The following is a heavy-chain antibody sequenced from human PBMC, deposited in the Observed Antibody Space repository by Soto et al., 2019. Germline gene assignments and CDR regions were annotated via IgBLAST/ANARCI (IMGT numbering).Heavy chain of an antibody. J-gene: IGHJ6*02. CDR3: ALMLYTEEGVGLDV. V-gene: IGHV3-7*01. CDR1: GFSFSSYW. D-gene: IGHD2-8*01. Sequence: EVQLVESGGGLVQPGGSLRLSCAASGFSFSSYWMSWVRQAPGKGLEWVANIKQDGSAKYYVESVEGRFTISRDNAKNSLYLQMDSLRAEDTAVYYCALMLYTEEGVGLDVWGQGTTVTVS. CDR2: IKQDGSAK.